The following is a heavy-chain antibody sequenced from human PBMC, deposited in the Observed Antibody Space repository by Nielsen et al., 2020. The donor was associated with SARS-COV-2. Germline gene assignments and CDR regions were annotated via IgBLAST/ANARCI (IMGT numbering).Heavy chain of an antibody. V-gene: IGHV4-39*07. CDR1: GGSISSRTYY. D-gene: IGHD2-2*02. CDR2: INHSGST. J-gene: IGHJ4*02. Sequence: SETLSLTCAVSGGSISSRTYYWGWIRQPPGKGLEWIGEINHSGSTNYNPSLKSRVTISVDTSKNQFSLKLSSVTAADTAVYYCARRPRRYCSSTSCYTVSHYFDYWGQGTLVTVSS. CDR3: ARRPRRYCSSTSCYTVSHYFDY.